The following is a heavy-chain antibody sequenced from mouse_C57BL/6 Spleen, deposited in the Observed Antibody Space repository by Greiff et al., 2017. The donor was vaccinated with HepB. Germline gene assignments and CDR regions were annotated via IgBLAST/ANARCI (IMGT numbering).Heavy chain of an antibody. V-gene: IGHV1-80*01. CDR3: ARWTTVVAYYFDY. D-gene: IGHD1-1*01. Sequence: VQRVESGAELVKPGASVKISCKASGYAFSSYWMNWVKQRPGKGLEWIGQIYPGDGDTNYNGKFKGKATLTADKSSSTAYMQLSSLTSEDSAVYFCARWTTVVAYYFDYWGQGTTLTVSS. J-gene: IGHJ2*01. CDR1: GYAFSSYW. CDR2: IYPGDGDT.